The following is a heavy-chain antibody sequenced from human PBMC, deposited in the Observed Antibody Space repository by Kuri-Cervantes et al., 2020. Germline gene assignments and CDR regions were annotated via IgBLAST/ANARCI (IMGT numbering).Heavy chain of an antibody. J-gene: IGHJ6*03. D-gene: IGHD3-10*01. CDR3: ARDRERVPKKGGGPSGYMDV. V-gene: IGHV3-30*02. CDR1: GFTFSSYG. Sequence: GGSLRLSCAASGFTFSSYGMHWVRQAPGKGLEWVAFIRYDGSNKYYADSVKGRFTISRDNSKNTLYLQMNSLRAEDTAVYYCARDRERVPKKGGGPSGYMDVWGKGTTVTVSS. CDR2: IRYDGSNK.